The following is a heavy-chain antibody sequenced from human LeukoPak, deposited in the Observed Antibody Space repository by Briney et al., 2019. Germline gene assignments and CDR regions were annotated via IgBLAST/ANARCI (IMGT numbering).Heavy chain of an antibody. D-gene: IGHD2-15*01. J-gene: IGHJ6*02. CDR1: GYSFTSYW. CDR3: ARLPGRGGSFYYYYGMDV. Sequence: GESLKISCKGSGYSFTSYWIGWVRQMPGKGLEWMGIIYPGDSDTRYSPSFQGQVTISADKSISTAYLQWSSLKASDTAMYYCARLPGRGGSFYYYYGMDVWGQGTTVTVSS. CDR2: IYPGDSDT. V-gene: IGHV5-51*01.